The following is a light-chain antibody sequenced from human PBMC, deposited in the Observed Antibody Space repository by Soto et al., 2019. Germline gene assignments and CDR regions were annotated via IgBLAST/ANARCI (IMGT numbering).Light chain of an antibody. CDR3: SSYTSSSTLV. CDR2: EVS. CDR1: SSDVGGYVY. V-gene: IGLV2-14*01. Sequence: QSALTQSASVSGSPGQSITISCTGTSSDVGGYVYVSWYQQHPGKAPKLMIYEVSNRPSGVSNRFSGSKSGNTASLTISGLQAEDEADYYCSSYTSSSTLVFGTGTKVTVL. J-gene: IGLJ1*01.